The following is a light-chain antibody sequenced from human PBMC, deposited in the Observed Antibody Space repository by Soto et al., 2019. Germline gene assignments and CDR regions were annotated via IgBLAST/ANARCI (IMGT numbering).Light chain of an antibody. J-gene: IGLJ1*01. CDR1: NIGSKS. CDR2: DDS. Sequence: SYELTQPPSVSVAPGQTARITCGGNNIGSKSVHWYQQKPCQDPVLVVYDDSDRPSGIPERFSGSNSGNTATLTISRVEAGDEADYYCQVWDSSSDHHYVFGTGTKVTVL. CDR3: QVWDSSSDHHYV. V-gene: IGLV3-21*02.